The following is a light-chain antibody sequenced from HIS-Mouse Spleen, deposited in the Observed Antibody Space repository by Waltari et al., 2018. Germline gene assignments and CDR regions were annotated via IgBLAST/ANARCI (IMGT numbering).Light chain of an antibody. CDR3: QQYYSTPYT. CDR2: WAS. Sequence: DIVMTQSPDSLAVSLGERATINYKSSQSVLYSSNNKNYLAWYQQKPGQPPKLLLYWASTRESGVPDRFSGSGSGTDFTLTISSLQAEDVAVYYCQQYYSTPYTVGQGTKLEIK. J-gene: IGKJ2*01. CDR1: QSVLYSSNNKNY. V-gene: IGKV4-1*01.